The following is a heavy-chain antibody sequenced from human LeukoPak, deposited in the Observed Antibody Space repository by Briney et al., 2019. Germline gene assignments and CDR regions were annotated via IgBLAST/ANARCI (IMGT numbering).Heavy chain of an antibody. CDR3: AKEGVRGYSYGYGTRNKWFDF. Sequence: PGGSLRLSCAASGFTFSSYGMHWVGQAPGKGLEWVAFIRYDGSNKYYADSVKGRFTISRDNSKNTLYLQMNSLRAEDTAVYYCAKEGVRGYSYGYGTRNKWFDFWGQGTLVTVSS. V-gene: IGHV3-30*02. CDR1: GFTFSSYG. CDR2: IRYDGSNK. D-gene: IGHD5-18*01. J-gene: IGHJ5*01.